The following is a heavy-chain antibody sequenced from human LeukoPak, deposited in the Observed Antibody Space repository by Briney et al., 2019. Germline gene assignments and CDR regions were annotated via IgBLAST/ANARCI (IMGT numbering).Heavy chain of an antibody. Sequence: GGSLRLSCEGSGFTFSSYSMIWVRQAPGKGLEWVSSIRGDSTETRHADSLMGRFTISRDNTKKSLYLQMNSLRAEDTAVYYCARGHFGVVLDYWGQGTLVTVSS. CDR3: ARGHFGVVLDY. J-gene: IGHJ4*02. CDR1: GFTFSSYS. CDR2: IRGDSTET. D-gene: IGHD3-3*01. V-gene: IGHV3-21*01.